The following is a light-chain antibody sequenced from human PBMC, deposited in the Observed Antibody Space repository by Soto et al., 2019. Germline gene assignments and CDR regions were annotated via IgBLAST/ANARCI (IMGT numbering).Light chain of an antibody. Sequence: QSVLTQPRSVSGSPGQSVTISCTGTSSYVGAYNYVSWYQQHPAKAPNLMIYDVSKRPSGVPDRFSGSKSGNTASLTISGLQAEDEGDYYCCSYTNCAYVFRPGTKVPVL. CDR2: DVS. CDR1: SSYVGAYNY. J-gene: IGLJ1*01. CDR3: CSYTNCAYV. V-gene: IGLV2-11*01.